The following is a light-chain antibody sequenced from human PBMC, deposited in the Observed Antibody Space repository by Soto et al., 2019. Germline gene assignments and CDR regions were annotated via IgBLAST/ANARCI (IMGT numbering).Light chain of an antibody. V-gene: IGLV4-69*01. CDR3: QTWSTGIQV. Sequence: QPVLTQSPSASASLGASVKLTCTLSSGHSSYAIAWHQQQPEKGPRYLMKLNSDGSHSKGDGIPDRFSGSSSGADRYLTISSLQSEDEADYYSQTWSTGIQVFGGGTQLTVL. CDR2: LNSDGSH. CDR1: SGHSSYA. J-gene: IGLJ2*01.